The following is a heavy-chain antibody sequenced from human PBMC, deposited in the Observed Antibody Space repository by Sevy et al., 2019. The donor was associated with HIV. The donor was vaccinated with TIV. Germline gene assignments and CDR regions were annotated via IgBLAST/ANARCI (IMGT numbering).Heavy chain of an antibody. Sequence: GGSLRLSCAASGFTFSSYAMHWVRQAPGKGLEWVAVISYDGSNKYYADSVKGRFTISRDNSKNTLYLQMNSLRAEDTAVYYCRPEPVAGHKRKDYFDYWGQGTLVTVSS. V-gene: IGHV3-30-3*01. CDR2: ISYDGSNK. CDR1: GFTFSSYA. CDR3: RPEPVAGHKRKDYFDY. D-gene: IGHD6-19*01. J-gene: IGHJ4*02.